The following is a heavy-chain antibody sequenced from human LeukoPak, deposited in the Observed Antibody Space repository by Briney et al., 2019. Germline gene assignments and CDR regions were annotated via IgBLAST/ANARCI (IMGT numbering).Heavy chain of an antibody. CDR1: GYTFTSYY. CDR3: AREHSILYFDY. J-gene: IGHJ4*02. V-gene: IGHV1-46*01. CDR2: INPSGGST. D-gene: IGHD3-3*02. Sequence: ASVKVSCKASGYTFTSYYMHWERQAPGQGLEWMGIINPSGGSTSYAQKFQGRVTMTRDTSTSTVYMELSSLRSEDTAVYYCAREHSILYFDYWGQGTLVTVSS.